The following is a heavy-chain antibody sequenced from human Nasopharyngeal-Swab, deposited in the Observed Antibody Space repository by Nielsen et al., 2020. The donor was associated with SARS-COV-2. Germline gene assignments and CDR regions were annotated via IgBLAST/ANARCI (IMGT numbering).Heavy chain of an antibody. D-gene: IGHD5-24*01. CDR1: GFTVSSNY. CDR2: ISSSSSTI. V-gene: IGHV3-48*02. CDR3: AVVEMATIGAFSY. Sequence: GGSLRLSCAASGFTVSSNYMSWVRQAPGKGLEWVSYISSSSSTIYYADSVKGRFTISRDNAKNSLYLQMNSLRDEDTAVYYCAVVEMATIGAFSYWGQGTLVTVSS. J-gene: IGHJ4*02.